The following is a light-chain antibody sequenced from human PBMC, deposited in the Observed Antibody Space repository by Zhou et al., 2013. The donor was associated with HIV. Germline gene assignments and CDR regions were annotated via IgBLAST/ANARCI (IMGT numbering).Light chain of an antibody. V-gene: IGKV1-16*01. J-gene: IGKJ3*01. CDR2: AAT. CDR3: QQYSSYPFT. Sequence: DIQMTQSPSSLSASVGDRVTITCQASQDISNYLNWYQQKPGKAPTLLIYAATTLESGVPSRFSGSGSGTEFSLTISSLQPDDFATYYCQQYSSYPFTFGPGTKVDIK. CDR1: QDISNY.